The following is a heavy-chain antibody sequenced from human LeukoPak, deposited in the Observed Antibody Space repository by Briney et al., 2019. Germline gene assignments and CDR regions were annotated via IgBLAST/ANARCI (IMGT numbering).Heavy chain of an antibody. CDR2: IYYSGST. CDR1: GGSISSGGYY. J-gene: IGHJ6*02. V-gene: IGHV4-31*03. D-gene: IGHD4-17*01. CDR3: ARDLYGDYGMDV. Sequence: SQTLSLTCTVSGGSISSGGYYWSWIRQHPGKGLEWIGYIYYSGSTYYNPSPKSRVTISVDTSKNQFSLKLSSVTAADTAVYYCARDLYGDYGMDVWGQGTTVTVSS.